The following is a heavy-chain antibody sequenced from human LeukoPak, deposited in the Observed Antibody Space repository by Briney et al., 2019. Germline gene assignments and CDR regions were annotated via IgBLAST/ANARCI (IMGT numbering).Heavy chain of an antibody. V-gene: IGHV3-23*01. CDR1: GFTFSSYA. CDR2: ITGSGGST. J-gene: IGHJ6*02. D-gene: IGHD2-15*01. CDR3: AKDLHCSGGSCYYYGMDV. Sequence: GSLRLSCAASGFTFSSYAVSWVRQAPGKGLEWVSAITGSGGSTYYGDSVKGRFTISRDNSKNTLYLQMNSLRAEDTAVYYCAKDLHCSGGSCYYYGMDVWGQGTTVTVSS.